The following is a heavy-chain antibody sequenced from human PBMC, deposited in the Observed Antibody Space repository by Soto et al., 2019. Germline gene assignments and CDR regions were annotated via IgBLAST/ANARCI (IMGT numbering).Heavy chain of an antibody. V-gene: IGHV3-66*04. D-gene: IGHD2-8*01. Sequence: PGGSLRLSCAASGFTVSSNYMSWVRQAPGKGLEWVSVIYSGGSTYYADSVKGRFTISRDNSKNTLYLQMNSLRAEDTAVYYCARHCTNGVCYTNWFDPWGQGTLVTVSS. CDR2: IYSGGST. J-gene: IGHJ5*02. CDR3: ARHCTNGVCYTNWFDP. CDR1: GFTVSSNY.